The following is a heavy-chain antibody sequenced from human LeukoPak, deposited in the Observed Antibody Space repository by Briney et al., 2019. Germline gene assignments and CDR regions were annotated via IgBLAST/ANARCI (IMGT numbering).Heavy chain of an antibody. CDR2: INPSGGST. Sequence: ASVKVSCKASGYTFTSYYMHWVRQAPGQGLEWMGIINPSGGSTSYAQKFQGRVTMTRDTSTSTVYMELSSLRSEDTAVYYCASPDTLGYCSSTSCYAFDYWGQGTLVTVSS. CDR3: ASPDTLGYCSSTSCYAFDY. J-gene: IGHJ4*02. V-gene: IGHV1-46*01. CDR1: GYTFTSYY. D-gene: IGHD2-2*01.